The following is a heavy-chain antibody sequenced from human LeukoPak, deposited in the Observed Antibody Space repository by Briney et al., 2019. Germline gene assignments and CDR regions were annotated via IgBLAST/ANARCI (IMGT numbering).Heavy chain of an antibody. CDR2: ISYDGSNK. CDR3: ARTPHPVATRHLDY. V-gene: IGHV3-30-3*01. Sequence: GGSLRLSCAASGFTFSSYAMHWVRQAPGKGLEWVAVISYDGSNKYYADSVEGRFTISRDNSKNTLYLQMNSLRAEDTAVYYCARTPHPVATRHLDYWGQGTLVTVSS. D-gene: IGHD5-12*01. J-gene: IGHJ4*02. CDR1: GFTFSSYA.